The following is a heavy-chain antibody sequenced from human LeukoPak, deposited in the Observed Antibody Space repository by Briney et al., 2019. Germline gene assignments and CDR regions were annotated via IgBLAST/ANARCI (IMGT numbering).Heavy chain of an antibody. D-gene: IGHD3-16*01. J-gene: IGHJ4*02. V-gene: IGHV1-18*01. CDR3: ARDWGSIKVITDY. CDR2: ISSNSDNT. CDR1: GYTFTSYG. Sequence: ASVKVSCKATGYTFTSYGISWVRQAPGQGLEWMGWISSNSDNTNYAQKLQGRVTMTTDTSTSTAYMELRSLRSDDTAVYYCARDWGSIKVITDYWGQGTLVTVSS.